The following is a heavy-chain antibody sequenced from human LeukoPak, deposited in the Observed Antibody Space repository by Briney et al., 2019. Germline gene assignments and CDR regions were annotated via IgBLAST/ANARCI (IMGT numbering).Heavy chain of an antibody. J-gene: IGHJ4*02. V-gene: IGHV4-4*09. CDR1: GVSISTYY. CDR3: AAGPWELDF. D-gene: IGHD1-26*01. CDR2: IYNGRNT. Sequence: PSETLSLTCTVSGVSISTYYASWIRQAPGKGLEFIGFIYNGRNTNYNPSLKSRATISVDTSNNQFSLRLTSVTAADTAMYYCAAGPWELDFWGQGTLVTVSS.